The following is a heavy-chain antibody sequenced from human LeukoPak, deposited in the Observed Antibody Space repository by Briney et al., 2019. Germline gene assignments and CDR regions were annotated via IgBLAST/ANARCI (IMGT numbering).Heavy chain of an antibody. D-gene: IGHD3-10*01. CDR2: IYPGDSDT. CDR3: ARTMVRAFEAFDI. V-gene: IGHV5-51*01. CDR1: GYSFTSYW. Sequence: RGESLKISCKGSGYSFTSYWIGWVRQMPGKGLEWMGIIYPGDSDTRYSLSFQGQVTISADKSISTAYLQWSSLKASDTAMYYCARTMVRAFEAFDIWGQGTMVTVSS. J-gene: IGHJ3*02.